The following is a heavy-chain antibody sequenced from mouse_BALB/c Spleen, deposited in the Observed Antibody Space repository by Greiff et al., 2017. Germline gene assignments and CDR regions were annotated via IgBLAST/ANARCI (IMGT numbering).Heavy chain of an antibody. Sequence: QVQLQQPGAELVKPWAPVKLSCKASGYTFTSYWMNWVKQRPGRGLEWIGRIDPSDSETHYNQKFKDKATLTVDKSSSTAYIQLSSLTSEDTAVFYSEREDDGSSAFAYWGQGTLVTVSA. CDR3: EREDDGSSAFAY. CDR2: IDPSDSET. J-gene: IGHJ3*01. V-gene: IGHV1-69*02. D-gene: IGHD1-1*01. CDR1: GYTFTSYW.